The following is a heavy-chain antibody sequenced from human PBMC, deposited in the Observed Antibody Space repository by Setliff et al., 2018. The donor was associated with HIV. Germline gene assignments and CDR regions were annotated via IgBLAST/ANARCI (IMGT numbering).Heavy chain of an antibody. V-gene: IGHV3-48*03. Sequence: GGSLRLSCAASGFTFSSYEMNWVRQAPGKGLEWVSYISTSGSIKYYADSVKGRFTISRDNAKNSVYLQMSSLRAEDTAVYYCVTERGYTYGYGRRYAFGVWGQGTMVTVSS. D-gene: IGHD5-18*01. CDR1: GFTFSSYE. J-gene: IGHJ3*01. CDR3: VTERGYTYGYGRRYAFGV. CDR2: ISTSGSIK.